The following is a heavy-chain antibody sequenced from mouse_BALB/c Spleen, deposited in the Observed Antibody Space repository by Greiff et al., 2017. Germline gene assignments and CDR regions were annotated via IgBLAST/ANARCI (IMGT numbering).Heavy chain of an antibody. D-gene: IGHD1-2*01. CDR3: AREPHYYGYGMDY. CDR1: GFSLTGYG. Sequence: QVQLKESGPGLVAPSQSLSITCTVSGFSLTGYGVNWVRQPPGKGLEWLGMIWGDGSTDYNAAFISRLSISKDNSKSQVFFKMNSLQADDTAIYYCAREPHYYGYGMDYWGQGTSVTVSS. J-gene: IGHJ4*01. V-gene: IGHV2-6-7*01. CDR2: IWGDGST.